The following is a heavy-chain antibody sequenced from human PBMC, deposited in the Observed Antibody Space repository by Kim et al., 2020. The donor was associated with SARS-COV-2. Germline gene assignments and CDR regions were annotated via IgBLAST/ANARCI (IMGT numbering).Heavy chain of an antibody. D-gene: IGHD2-8*01. CDR2: DDT. J-gene: IGHJ4*02. Sequence: DDTYYADSVKGRFTISRDNSRNTLYLQVNSLRAEDTAVYYCTKEDNGVFDFWGQGILVTVSS. CDR3: TKEDNGVFDF. V-gene: IGHV3-23*01.